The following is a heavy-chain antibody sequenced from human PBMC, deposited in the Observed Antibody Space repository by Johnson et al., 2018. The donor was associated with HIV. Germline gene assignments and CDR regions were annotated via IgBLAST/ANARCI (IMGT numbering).Heavy chain of an antibody. J-gene: IGHJ3*02. CDR3: ARISQHHNSDVLDI. D-gene: IGHD1-1*01. Sequence: EKLVESGGGLVQPGGSLRLSCAASGFTFSSYWLSWVRQAPGKGLEWVANIKQDGSEKYYVDSVKGRFTISRDNAKNSLYLQMNSLRAEDTAVYYCARISQHHNSDVLDIWGQGTMVTVSS. V-gene: IGHV3-7*01. CDR1: GFTFSSYW. CDR2: IKQDGSEK.